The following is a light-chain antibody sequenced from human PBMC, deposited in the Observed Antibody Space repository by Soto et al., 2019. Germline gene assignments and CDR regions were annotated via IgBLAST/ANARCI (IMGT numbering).Light chain of an antibody. CDR1: SSGVGGYNY. Sequence: QSVLTQPPSASGSPGQSVTSSCTGTSSGVGGYNYVSWYQQYPGRAPKLMIYEVTKRPSGVPDRFSGSKSGNTASLTVSGLQAEDEADYYCSSYAASNNFYFVFGGGTKVTVL. CDR2: EVT. J-gene: IGLJ3*02. CDR3: SSYAASNNFYFV. V-gene: IGLV2-8*01.